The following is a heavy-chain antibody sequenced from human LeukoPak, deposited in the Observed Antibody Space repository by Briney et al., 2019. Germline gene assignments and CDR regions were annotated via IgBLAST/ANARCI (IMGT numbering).Heavy chain of an antibody. Sequence: ASVKVSCKASKYTFTDYYIHWVRQAPGQGLEWMGWINPKSGGTNYGQKFQGGVTMTRDTSISIAYMELTRVRSDDTAVYYCARSPIFGVGSRIDYWGQGTLVTVSS. CDR1: KYTFTDYY. J-gene: IGHJ4*02. V-gene: IGHV1-2*02. CDR2: INPKSGGT. D-gene: IGHD3-3*01. CDR3: ARSPIFGVGSRIDY.